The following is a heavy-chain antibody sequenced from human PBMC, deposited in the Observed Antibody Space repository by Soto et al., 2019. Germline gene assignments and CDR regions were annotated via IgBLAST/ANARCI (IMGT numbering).Heavy chain of an antibody. V-gene: IGHV3-30-3*01. D-gene: IGHD1-26*01. Sequence: GGSLRLSCAASGFTFSSYAMHWVRQAPGKGLEWVAVISYDGSNKYYADSVKGRFTISRDNSKNTLYLQMNSLRAEDTAVYYCARGMGAIGYWGQGTLVTVSS. CDR2: ISYDGSNK. CDR1: GFTFSSYA. J-gene: IGHJ4*02. CDR3: ARGMGAIGY.